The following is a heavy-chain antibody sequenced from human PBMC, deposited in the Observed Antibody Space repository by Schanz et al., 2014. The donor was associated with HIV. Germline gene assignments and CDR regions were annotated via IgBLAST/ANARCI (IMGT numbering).Heavy chain of an antibody. CDR1: GGSFRGHY. J-gene: IGHJ6*02. CDR2: INHSGNT. D-gene: IGHD3-10*02. CDR3: GRGTRYERDYVGPRSDGMDV. Sequence: QVQLQQWGAGLLKPSETLSLTCAVYGGSFRGHYWNWIRQPPGKGLEWIGEINHSGNTYINPSLKGRVTIAVDTPNTQFPLNLPFVTAADTAVYYCGRGTRYERDYVGPRSDGMDVWGQGTAVIVSS. V-gene: IGHV4-34*01.